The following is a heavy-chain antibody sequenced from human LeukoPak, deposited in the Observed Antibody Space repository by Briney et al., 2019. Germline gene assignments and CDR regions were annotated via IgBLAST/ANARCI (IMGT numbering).Heavy chain of an antibody. CDR1: GGSISSGGYY. V-gene: IGHV4-31*03. CDR3: ARVPHSNFDAFDI. CDR2: IYYSGST. Sequence: SETLSLTCTVSGGSISSGGYYWSWIRQHPGKGLEWIGYIYYSGSTYYNPSPKSRVTISVDTSKNQFSLKLSSETAADTAVYYCARVPHSNFDAFDIWGQGTMVTVSS. D-gene: IGHD4-11*01. J-gene: IGHJ3*02.